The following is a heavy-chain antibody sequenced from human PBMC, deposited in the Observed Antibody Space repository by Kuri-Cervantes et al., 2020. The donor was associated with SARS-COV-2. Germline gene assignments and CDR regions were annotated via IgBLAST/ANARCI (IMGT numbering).Heavy chain of an antibody. CDR2: VIPVLGTP. CDR3: ATSSMIVIGAWFDP. Sequence: SVKVSCKASGGTFSSYAISWVRQAPGQGLEWMGGVIPVLGTPNYAQKFQGRVTITADESTSTAYMELSSLRSEDTAVYYCATSSMIVIGAWFDPWGQGTLVTVSS. J-gene: IGHJ5*02. V-gene: IGHV1-69*13. CDR1: GGTFSSYA. D-gene: IGHD3-22*01.